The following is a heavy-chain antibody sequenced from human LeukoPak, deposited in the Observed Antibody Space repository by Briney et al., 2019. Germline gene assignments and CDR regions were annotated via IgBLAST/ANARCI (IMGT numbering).Heavy chain of an antibody. CDR3: ARDLVDD. CDR2: ISSSSTI. V-gene: IGHV3-48*01. D-gene: IGHD1-26*01. Sequence: GGSLRLSCAASGFTFSSYSMNWVRQAPDKGLEWVSYISSSSTIYYADSVKGRFTISRDNAKKSLYLQMNSLRAEDTAVYYCARDLVDDWGQGTLVTVSS. J-gene: IGHJ4*02. CDR1: GFTFSSYS.